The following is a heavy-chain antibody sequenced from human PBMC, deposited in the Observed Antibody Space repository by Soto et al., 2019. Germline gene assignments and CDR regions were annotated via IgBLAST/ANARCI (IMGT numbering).Heavy chain of an antibody. CDR3: AREVVKYYDFWSGYYGRDAFDI. J-gene: IGHJ3*02. D-gene: IGHD3-3*01. CDR1: GGSISSGDYY. Sequence: SETLSLTCTVSGGSISSGDYYWSWIRQPPGKGLEWIGYIYYSGSTYYNPSLKSRVTISVDTSKNQFSLKLSSVTAADTAVYYCAREVVKYYDFWSGYYGRDAFDIWGQGTMVTVSS. V-gene: IGHV4-30-4*01. CDR2: IYYSGST.